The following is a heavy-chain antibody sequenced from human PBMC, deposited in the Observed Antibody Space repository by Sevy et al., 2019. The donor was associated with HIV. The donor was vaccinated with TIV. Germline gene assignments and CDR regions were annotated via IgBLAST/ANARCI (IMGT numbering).Heavy chain of an antibody. Sequence: GGSLRLSCAASGFTFSNAWMSWVRQTAGKGLEWVGRIRGMTDGRTTDYAAPVKGRFTISTDDSKDTLYLQMDMLKTEDTGVYYCTTVGMIRRADLDYWGRGTLLTVSS. CDR3: TTVGMIRRADLDY. CDR2: IRGMTDGRTT. D-gene: IGHD3-10*01. J-gene: IGHJ4*02. CDR1: GFTFSNAW. V-gene: IGHV3-15*01.